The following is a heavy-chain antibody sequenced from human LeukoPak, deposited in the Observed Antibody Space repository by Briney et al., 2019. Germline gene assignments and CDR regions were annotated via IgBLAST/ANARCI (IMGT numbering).Heavy chain of an antibody. J-gene: IGHJ3*02. D-gene: IGHD4-11*01. Sequence: ASVTVSCKASGYTFSSYGISWVRQAPGQGLEWLGYISAYNGNTNHAQNLQGRVTMTTDTSTTTAYMELRSLRPDDTALYYCARAGGWSREDYKSDAFRIWGQGTMVTVSS. CDR1: GYTFSSYG. CDR2: ISAYNGNT. V-gene: IGHV1-18*01. CDR3: ARAGGWSREDYKSDAFRI.